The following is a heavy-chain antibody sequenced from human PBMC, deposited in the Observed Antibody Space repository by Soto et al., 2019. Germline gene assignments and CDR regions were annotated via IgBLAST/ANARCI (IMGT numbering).Heavy chain of an antibody. V-gene: IGHV4-59*01. D-gene: IGHD1-7*01. J-gene: IGHJ4*02. CDR1: GGSISSYY. Sequence: SDTLSLTCTVSGGSISSYYWSWIRQPPGKGLEWIGYIYYSGSTNYNPSLKSRVTISVDTSKNQFSLKLSSVTAADTAVYYFALGNWIYDYWGQGTLVTVSS. CDR2: IYYSGST. CDR3: ALGNWIYDY.